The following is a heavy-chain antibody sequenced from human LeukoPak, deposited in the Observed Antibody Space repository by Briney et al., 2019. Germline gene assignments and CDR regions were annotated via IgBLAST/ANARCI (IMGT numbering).Heavy chain of an antibody. CDR1: GFTFSSYW. D-gene: IGHD6-13*01. Sequence: GGSLRLSCAASGFTFSSYWMTWVRQAPGKGLEWVACMKEDGSEKYYVDSVKGRFTISRDNAKNSLYLQMNSLRAEDTAMYYCARGRHSSSWSPIDYWGQGTLVTVSS. CDR3: ARGRHSSSWSPIDY. V-gene: IGHV3-7*01. J-gene: IGHJ4*02. CDR2: MKEDGSEK.